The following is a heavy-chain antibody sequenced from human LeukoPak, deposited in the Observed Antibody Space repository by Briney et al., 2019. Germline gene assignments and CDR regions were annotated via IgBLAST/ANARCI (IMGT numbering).Heavy chain of an antibody. J-gene: IGHJ4*02. CDR2: ISSSGST. V-gene: IGHV4-39*01. D-gene: IGHD2-15*01. CDR1: GGSISGSSYY. Sequence: PSETLSLTCTASGGSISGSSYYWGWSRQPPGEGLEWIGSISSSGSTYYNPSLKSRVTISVDTSKNQFSLKLSSVTAADTAVYYCARRMVAATPGHYWGQGTLVTISS. CDR3: ARRMVAATPGHY.